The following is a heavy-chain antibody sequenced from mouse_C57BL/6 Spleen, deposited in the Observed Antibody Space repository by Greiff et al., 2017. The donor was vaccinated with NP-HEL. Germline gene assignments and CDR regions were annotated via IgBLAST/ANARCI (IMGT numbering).Heavy chain of an antibody. V-gene: IGHV5-16*01. D-gene: IGHD2-4*01. Sequence: EVQLVESEGGLVQPGSSMKLSCTASGFTFSDYYMAWVRQVPEKGLEWVANINYDGSSTYYLDSLKSRFIISRDNAKNILYLQMSSLKSEDTATYYCARVPFYYDYDVGYFDVWGTGTTVTVSS. CDR3: ARVPFYYDYDVGYFDV. CDR2: INYDGSST. CDR1: GFTFSDYY. J-gene: IGHJ1*03.